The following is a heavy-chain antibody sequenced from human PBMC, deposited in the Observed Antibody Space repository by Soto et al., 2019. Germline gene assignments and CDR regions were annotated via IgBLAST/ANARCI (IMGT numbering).Heavy chain of an antibody. CDR2: ISGSGGST. D-gene: IGHD2-21*02. V-gene: IGHV3-23*01. CDR1: LFTFSSYA. J-gene: IGHJ4*02. Sequence: GGSLRLSCAASLFTFSSYAMNWVRQAPGKGLEWVSAISGSGGSTYYVDSVKGRFTISRDNSRNTLYLQMNSLRAEDTAVYYCAKDPEVVVTAPDYWGQGTLVTVSS. CDR3: AKDPEVVVTAPDY.